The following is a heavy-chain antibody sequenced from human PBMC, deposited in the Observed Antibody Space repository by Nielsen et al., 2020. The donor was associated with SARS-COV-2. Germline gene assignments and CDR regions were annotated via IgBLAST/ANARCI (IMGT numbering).Heavy chain of an antibody. CDR1: GGSISSGGYY. J-gene: IGHJ4*02. CDR3: ASMTTGWYFDF. D-gene: IGHD6-19*01. CDR2: IYYSGST. Sequence: SETLSLTCTVSGGSISSGGYYWSWIRQHPGKGLEWIGYIYYSGSTYYNPSLKSRVTISVDTSKNQFSLKLRFVTAADTAVYYCASMTTGWYFDFWGQGSLVTVSS. V-gene: IGHV4-31*03.